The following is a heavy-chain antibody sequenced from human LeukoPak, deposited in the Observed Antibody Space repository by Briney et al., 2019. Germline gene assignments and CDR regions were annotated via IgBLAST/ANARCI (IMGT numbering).Heavy chain of an antibody. J-gene: IGHJ6*02. CDR2: IWYDGSNK. CDR3: ARDPGLRFLEWLSPRRKHYGMDV. D-gene: IGHD3-3*01. Sequence: GGSLRLSCAASGFTFSSYGMHWVRQAPGKGLEWVAVIWYDGSNKYYADSVKGRFTISRDNSKNTLYLQMNSLRAEDTAVYYCARDPGLRFLEWLSPRRKHYGMDVWGQGTTVTVSS. CDR1: GFTFSSYG. V-gene: IGHV3-33*01.